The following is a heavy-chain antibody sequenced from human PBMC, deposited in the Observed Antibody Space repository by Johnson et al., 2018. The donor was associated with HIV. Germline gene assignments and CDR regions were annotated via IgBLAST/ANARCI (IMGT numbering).Heavy chain of an antibody. V-gene: IGHV3-30*03. CDR1: GFAFSSYG. CDR3: ARVAALYDAFDI. D-gene: IGHD2-15*01. Sequence: QVQLVESGGGVVQPGRSLRLSCAASGFAFSSYGMHWVRQAPGKGLEWVAIISYDGSNKYYADSVKGRFTISRDNSKNTLYLQMNSLRAEDTAVYSCARVAALYDAFDIWGQGTMVTVSS. CDR2: ISYDGSNK. J-gene: IGHJ3*02.